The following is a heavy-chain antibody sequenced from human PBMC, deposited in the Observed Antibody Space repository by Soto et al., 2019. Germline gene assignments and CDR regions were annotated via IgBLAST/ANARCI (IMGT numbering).Heavy chain of an antibody. Sequence: GGSLRLSCAASGFTFSSYSMNWVRQAPGKGLEWVSYISSSSSTIYYADSVKGRFTISRDNAKNSLYLKMNSLRAEDTAVYYCAPHSGYYDYWGQGSLVTVSS. CDR1: GFTFSSYS. CDR3: APHSGYYDY. D-gene: IGHD3-22*01. J-gene: IGHJ4*02. V-gene: IGHV3-48*01. CDR2: ISSSSSTI.